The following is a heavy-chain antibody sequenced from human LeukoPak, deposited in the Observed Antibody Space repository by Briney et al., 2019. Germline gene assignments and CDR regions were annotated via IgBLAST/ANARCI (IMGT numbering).Heavy chain of an antibody. Sequence: GGSLRLSFAASGFTFSTYSMNWVRQAPGKGLEWVSSISSSGGYIFDADSVKGRFTISRDNAKNSLYLQMNSLRAEDTAVYYCARDSSAYYTFDIWGQGTMVTVSS. D-gene: IGHD3-22*01. CDR1: GFTFSTYS. V-gene: IGHV3-21*01. J-gene: IGHJ3*02. CDR3: ARDSSAYYTFDI. CDR2: ISSSGGYI.